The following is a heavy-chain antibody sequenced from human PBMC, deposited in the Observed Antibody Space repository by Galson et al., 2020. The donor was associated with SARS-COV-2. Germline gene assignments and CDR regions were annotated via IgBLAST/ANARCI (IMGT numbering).Heavy chain of an antibody. CDR1: GFTFDSYG. V-gene: IGHV3-33*01. Sequence: GESLKISCVASGFTFDSYGMHWVRQAPGKGLEWVAVIWYDGSKKYYADSVKGRFTISRDSSKRTLYLQMNSLRAEDTAVYYCARDGSAVTYLFDHWGQGTLVTVSS. D-gene: IGHD4-17*01. CDR2: IWYDGSKK. CDR3: ARDGSAVTYLFDH. J-gene: IGHJ4*02.